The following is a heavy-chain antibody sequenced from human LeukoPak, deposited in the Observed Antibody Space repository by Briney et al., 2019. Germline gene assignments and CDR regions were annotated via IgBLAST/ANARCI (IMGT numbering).Heavy chain of an antibody. Sequence: PGGSLRLSCAASGFTFSSYAMSWVRQAPGKGLEWVSAISGSGGSTYYADPVKGRFTISRDNSKNTLYLQMNSLRAEDTAVYYCAKLPWSGYYYFDYWGQGTLVTVSS. CDR1: GFTFSSYA. CDR2: ISGSGGST. J-gene: IGHJ4*02. V-gene: IGHV3-23*01. D-gene: IGHD3-3*01. CDR3: AKLPWSGYYYFDY.